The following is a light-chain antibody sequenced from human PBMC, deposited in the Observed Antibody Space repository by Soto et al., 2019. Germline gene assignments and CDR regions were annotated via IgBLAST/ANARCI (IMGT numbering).Light chain of an antibody. CDR3: QESYTTPWT. CDR2: AAS. CDR1: QNIREY. V-gene: IGKV1-39*01. Sequence: DIQMTQSPSSLSASVGDRVTITCRASQNIREYLNWYHQKPGSAPKLLISAASTLQSGVPLRFSGSGSGSVFTLTIHSLQPEDVGSYICQESYTTPWTFGRGTKLEI. J-gene: IGKJ1*01.